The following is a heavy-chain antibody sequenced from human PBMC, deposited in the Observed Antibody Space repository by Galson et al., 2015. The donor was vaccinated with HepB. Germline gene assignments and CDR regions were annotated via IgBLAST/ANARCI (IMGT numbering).Heavy chain of an antibody. D-gene: IGHD2-2*01. J-gene: IGHJ4*02. CDR3: TRLPIYCSSTSCSHFDY. Sequence: SLRLSCAASGFTFSGSAMHWVRQASGKGLEWVGRIRSKANSYATAYAASVKGRFTISRDDSKNTAYLQMNSLKTEDTAVYYCTRLPIYCSSTSCSHFDYWGQGTLSPSPQ. V-gene: IGHV3-73*01. CDR2: IRSKANSYAT. CDR1: GFTFSGSA.